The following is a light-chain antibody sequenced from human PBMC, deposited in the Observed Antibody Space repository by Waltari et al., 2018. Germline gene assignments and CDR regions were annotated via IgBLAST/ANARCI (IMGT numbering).Light chain of an antibody. Sequence: QSALTQPASVSGSPGQSIAISCTGTDTDIGRHNFVSWYRQRPGEVPKLIIYDVNSRLSGISSRYSASKFGNTASLTISGLQTEDEAVYYCSSYTTGRTYVFGTGTKVTVL. V-gene: IGLV2-14*03. CDR1: DTDIGRHNF. CDR2: DVN. CDR3: SSYTTGRTYV. J-gene: IGLJ1*01.